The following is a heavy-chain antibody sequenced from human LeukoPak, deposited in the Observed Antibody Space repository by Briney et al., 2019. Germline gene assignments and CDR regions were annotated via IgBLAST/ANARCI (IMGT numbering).Heavy chain of an antibody. CDR1: GGSISSYY. V-gene: IGHV4-59*01. D-gene: IGHD2-21*02. CDR2: THYSGST. CDR3: ASGYCGDACQLGGVDM. J-gene: IGHJ3*02. Sequence: PSETLSLTCTVSGGSISSYYWSWLRQPPGKGLEYIGYTHYSGSTNYNPSLKSRVTISLDTSGNQFSLKLSSVTAADTAVYYCASGYCGDACQLGGVDMWGQGTMVTVSS.